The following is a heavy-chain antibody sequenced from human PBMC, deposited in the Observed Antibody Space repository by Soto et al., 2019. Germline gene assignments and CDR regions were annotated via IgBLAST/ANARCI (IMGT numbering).Heavy chain of an antibody. CDR3: ACDMRTT. Sequence: QVQLVQSGAEVKKPGASVKVSCKASGYTFTSHDINWMRQATGQGLEWMGWMNPHSGHPNYAQKFHGRATMPNEPSVSTAYMELTSPSSEDPAVYYCACDMRTTWGQGTLVTVSS. CDR2: MNPHSGHP. V-gene: IGHV1-8*01. J-gene: IGHJ5*02. D-gene: IGHD2-2*01. CDR1: GYTFTSHD.